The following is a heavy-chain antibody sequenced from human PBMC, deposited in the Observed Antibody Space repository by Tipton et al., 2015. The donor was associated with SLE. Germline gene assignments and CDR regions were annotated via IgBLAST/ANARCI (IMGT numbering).Heavy chain of an antibody. CDR3: AIPTEQLGGYYGMDV. J-gene: IGHJ6*02. CDR1: GGTFSSYA. Sequence: QSGAEVKKSGASVRVSCKASGGTFSSYAISWVRQAPGQGLEWMGGIIPIFGTTNYAQKFQGRVTITADESTSTAYMELSSLRSEDTAVYYCAIPTEQLGGYYGMDVWGQGTTVIVSS. V-gene: IGHV1-69*13. CDR2: IIPIFGTT. D-gene: IGHD6-6*01.